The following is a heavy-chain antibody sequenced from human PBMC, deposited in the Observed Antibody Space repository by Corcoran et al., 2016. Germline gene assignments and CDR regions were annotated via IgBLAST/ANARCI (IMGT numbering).Heavy chain of an antibody. J-gene: IGHJ5*02. Sequence: QVQLQQWGAGLLKPSETLSLTCAVYGGSFSGYYWSWIRQPPGKGLEWIGEINHSGSTNYNPSLKSRVTISVDTSKNQFSLKLSSVTAADTAVYYCARQPHKTMVRGVRNWFDPWGQGTLVTVSS. D-gene: IGHD3-10*01. CDR3: ARQPHKTMVRGVRNWFDP. V-gene: IGHV4-34*01. CDR2: INHSGST. CDR1: GGSFSGYY.